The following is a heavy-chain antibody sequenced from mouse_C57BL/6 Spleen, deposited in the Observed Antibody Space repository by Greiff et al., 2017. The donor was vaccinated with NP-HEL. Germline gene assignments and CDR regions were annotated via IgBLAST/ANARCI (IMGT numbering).Heavy chain of an antibody. CDR1: GYAFSSSW. V-gene: IGHV1-82*01. D-gene: IGHD2-5*01. CDR2: IYPGDGDP. Sequence: QVQLQQSGPELVKPGASVKISCKASGYAFSSSWMNWVKQRPGKGLEWIGRIYPGDGDPNYNGKFKGKATLTADKSSSPAYMQLSSLTSEDSAVYFCARDSNYVNYAMDYWGQGTSVTVSS. CDR3: ARDSNYVNYAMDY. J-gene: IGHJ4*01.